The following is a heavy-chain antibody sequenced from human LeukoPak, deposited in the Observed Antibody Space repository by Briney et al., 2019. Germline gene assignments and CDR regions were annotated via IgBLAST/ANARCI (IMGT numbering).Heavy chain of an antibody. CDR3: ARDWGVAGTMDY. V-gene: IGHV3-21*01. J-gene: IGHJ4*02. D-gene: IGHD6-19*01. Sequence: GGSLRLSCAASGFTFSSSAMRWVRQAPGKGLEWVSSISSSSSYIYYADSVKGRFTISRDNAKNSLYLQMNSLRAEDTAVYYCARDWGVAGTMDYWGQGTLVTVSS. CDR1: GFTFSSSA. CDR2: ISSSSSYI.